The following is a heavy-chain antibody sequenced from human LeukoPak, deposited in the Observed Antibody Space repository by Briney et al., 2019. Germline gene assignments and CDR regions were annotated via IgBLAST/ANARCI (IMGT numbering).Heavy chain of an antibody. Sequence: ASVKVSCKASGYTFTGYYMHWVRQAPGQGLEWMGIINPSGGSTSYAQKFQGRVTVTRDTSTSTVYMELSRLRSEDTAVYYCARDDPYYYDSSGYSNYFDYWGQGTLVTVSS. V-gene: IGHV1-46*01. CDR1: GYTFTGYY. CDR2: INPSGGST. D-gene: IGHD3-22*01. J-gene: IGHJ4*02. CDR3: ARDDPYYYDSSGYSNYFDY.